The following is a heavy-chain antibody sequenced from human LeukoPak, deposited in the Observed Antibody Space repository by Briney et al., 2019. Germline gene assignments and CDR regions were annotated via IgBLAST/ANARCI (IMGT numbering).Heavy chain of an antibody. CDR1: GFTFSSYA. V-gene: IGHV3-23*01. J-gene: IGHJ4*02. CDR3: AKTRFTVTNSFDY. CDR2: ISGSGGSTYYADSGISGSGGST. D-gene: IGHD4-11*01. Sequence: PGGSLRLSCAASGFTFSSYAMNWVRQAPGKGLEWVSTISGSGGSTYYADSGISGSGGSTYYADSVKGRFTISRDDSKNTLYLRMNSLRADDTAVYYCAKTRFTVTNSFDYWGQGTLVTVSS.